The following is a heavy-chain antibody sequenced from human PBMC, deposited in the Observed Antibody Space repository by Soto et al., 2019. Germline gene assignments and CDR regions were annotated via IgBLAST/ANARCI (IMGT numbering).Heavy chain of an antibody. D-gene: IGHD6-13*01. V-gene: IGHV4-59*08. CDR1: GGSISSYY. J-gene: IGHJ5*02. CDR2: IYYSGST. CDR3: ARHSQVGYSSSRCWFDP. Sequence: PSETLSLTCTVSGGSISSYYWSWIRQPPGKGLEWIGYIYYSGSTNYNPSLKSRVTISVDTSKNQFSLKLSSVTAADTAVYYCARHSQVGYSSSRCWFDPWGQGTLVTVSS.